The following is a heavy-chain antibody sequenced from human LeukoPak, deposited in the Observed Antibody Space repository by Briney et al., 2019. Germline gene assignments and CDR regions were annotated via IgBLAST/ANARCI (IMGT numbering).Heavy chain of an antibody. Sequence: PGGSLRLSCAASGFTLRTSWMHWVRQVPGKGPVWVSRIDIDGSSTIYADSVMGRFTISRDNAKNTLYLQMNSLRAEDTAVYYCARDRGGYGPTTTDYWGQGTLVTVSS. CDR1: GFTLRTSW. D-gene: IGHD5-18*01. J-gene: IGHJ4*02. CDR2: IDIDGSST. V-gene: IGHV3-74*01. CDR3: ARDRGGYGPTTTDY.